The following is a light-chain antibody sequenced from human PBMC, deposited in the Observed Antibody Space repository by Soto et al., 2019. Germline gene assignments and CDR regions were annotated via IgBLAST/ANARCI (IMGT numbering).Light chain of an antibody. CDR3: QHYQSGHPIT. CDR2: AAS. CDR1: HIICRY. J-gene: IGKJ5*01. Sequence: DIQRTHSPSSLSSSVGYRVTITCRXSHIICRYLNWYQQKPGKAPKLLIYAASSLQSGVPSRFTGSGSETSFTLTISRLEPEDFALYYCQHYQSGHPITFGQGTRLEI. V-gene: IGKV1-39*01.